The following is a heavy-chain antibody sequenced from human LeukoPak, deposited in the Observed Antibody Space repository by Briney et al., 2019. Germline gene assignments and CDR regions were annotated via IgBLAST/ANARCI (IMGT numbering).Heavy chain of an antibody. J-gene: IGHJ4*02. CDR3: ARARGVATMDY. Sequence: GRSLRLSCAPSRFTFSSDAIHWVRQGPGKGLEWVAVISYDGNNKYYADSVKARFTISRDNSKNTLSLQMNSLRPEDTAVYYGARARGVATMDYWGQGTLVTVSS. CDR1: RFTFSSDA. V-gene: IGHV3-30*14. CDR2: ISYDGNNK. D-gene: IGHD5-12*01.